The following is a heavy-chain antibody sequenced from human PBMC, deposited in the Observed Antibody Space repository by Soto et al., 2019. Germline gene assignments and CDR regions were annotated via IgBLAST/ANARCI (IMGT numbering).Heavy chain of an antibody. CDR3: AKVPLRPYYFDY. CDR1: GFTFSNYA. Sequence: EVQLLDSGGGLVQPGGSLRLSCAASGFTFSNYAMNWVRQAPGKGLEWVSIISGSGDSTNYADSVRGRXTISXDNXXXXXXXXXXXXXXEXTAIYYCAKVPLRPYYFDYWGQGTLVTVSS. D-gene: IGHD3-10*01. J-gene: IGHJ4*02. V-gene: IGHV3-23*01. CDR2: ISGSGDST.